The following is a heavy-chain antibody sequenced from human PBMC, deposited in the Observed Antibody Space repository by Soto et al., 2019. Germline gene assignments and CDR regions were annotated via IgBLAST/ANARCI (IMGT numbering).Heavy chain of an antibody. CDR2: INHSGST. CDR3: ARDAGRYCSGGSCYSDSFNWFDP. CDR1: GGSFSDYSWN. D-gene: IGHD2-15*01. V-gene: IGHV4-34*09. J-gene: IGHJ5*02. Sequence: SETLSLTCAVYGGSFSDYSWNWNWIRQPPGKGLEWIGYINHSGSTSHNPSLKSRVTISVDTSKNQFSLMLSSVTAADTAVYYCARDAGRYCSGGSCYSDSFNWFDPWGQGTLVTVSS.